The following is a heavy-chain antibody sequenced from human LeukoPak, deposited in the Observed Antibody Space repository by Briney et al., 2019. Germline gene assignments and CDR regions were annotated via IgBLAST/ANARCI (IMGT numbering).Heavy chain of an antibody. CDR2: INHSGST. CDR1: GGSFSGYY. CDR3: ARSWKSVRGVIL. J-gene: IGHJ4*02. Sequence: SETLSLTCAVYGGSFSGYYWSWIRQPPGKGLEWIGEINHSGSTNYNPSLKSRVTISVDTSKNQFSLKLSSVTAADTAVYYCARSWKSVRGVILWGQGTLVTVSS. V-gene: IGHV4-34*01. D-gene: IGHD3-10*01.